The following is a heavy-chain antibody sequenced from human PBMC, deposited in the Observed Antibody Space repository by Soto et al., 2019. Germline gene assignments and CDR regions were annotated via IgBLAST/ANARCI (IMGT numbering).Heavy chain of an antibody. CDR2: IWHDGSNE. D-gene: IGHD7-27*01. J-gene: IGHJ4*02. CDR1: ELAFSSWG. Sequence: QLVESGGGVVQPGRSLRLSCVASELAFSSWGMHWVRQAPGKGLEWVASIWHDGSNEHYADSVKGRFAISRDNSKRTLYLQMNSLRVDDTAINYCVRDGPNWGKDFDFWGQGTLVTVSS. CDR3: VRDGPNWGKDFDF. V-gene: IGHV3-33*01.